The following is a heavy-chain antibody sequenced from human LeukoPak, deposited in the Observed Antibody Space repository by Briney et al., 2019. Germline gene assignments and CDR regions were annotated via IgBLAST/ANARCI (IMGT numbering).Heavy chain of an antibody. CDR3: ARAAVSSGYYSFDY. CDR2: INPNSGGT. CDR1: GYTFTGYY. Sequence: ASVKVSCKASGYTFTGYYMHWVRQAPGQGLEWMGWINPNSGGTNYAQKFQGRVTMTRDTSISTAYMELSRLRSDDTAVYYCARAAVSSGYYSFDYWGQGTLVTVSS. J-gene: IGHJ4*02. D-gene: IGHD3-22*01. V-gene: IGHV1-2*02.